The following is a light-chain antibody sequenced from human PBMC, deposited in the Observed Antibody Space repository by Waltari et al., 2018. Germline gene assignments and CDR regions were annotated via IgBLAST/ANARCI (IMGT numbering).Light chain of an antibody. CDR1: QNINRN. CDR3: HQNNDWPLWT. V-gene: IGKV3-15*01. J-gene: IGKJ1*01. CDR2: GAS. Sequence: ETVVTQSPATLSVSPGERVTLPCRASQNINRNLAWYQQKPGQAPRHLIYGASTRATGIPDMFSGSGSRTEFTLTISSLHSEDFAVYYCHQNNDWPLWTFGQGTKVEIK.